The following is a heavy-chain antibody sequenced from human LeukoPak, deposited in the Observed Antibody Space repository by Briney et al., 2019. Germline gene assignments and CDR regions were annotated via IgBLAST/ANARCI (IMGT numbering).Heavy chain of an antibody. Sequence: SVKVSCKASGGTFSSYAISLVRQAPGQGLEWMGGIIPIFGTANYAQKFQGRVTITTDESTSTAYMELSSLRSEDTAVYYCARGPRAGTTIYYYYMDVWGKGTTVTVSS. D-gene: IGHD1-7*01. CDR3: ARGPRAGTTIYYYYMDV. CDR2: IIPIFGTA. CDR1: GGTFSSYA. V-gene: IGHV1-69*05. J-gene: IGHJ6*03.